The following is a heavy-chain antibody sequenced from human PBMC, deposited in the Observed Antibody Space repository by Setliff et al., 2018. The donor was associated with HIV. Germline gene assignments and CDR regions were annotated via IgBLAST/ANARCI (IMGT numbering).Heavy chain of an antibody. Sequence: GGSLRLSCAASGFSFRTYAMSWVRQAPGKGLEWVSAISATAGDTYYADSVKGRFTISRDNSKNTLYLQMNSLRAEDSAVYYCAKDYFLSPAIISLWAFWGQGTLVTVSS. CDR3: AKDYFLSPAIISLWAF. CDR1: GFSFRTYA. D-gene: IGHD3-16*01. V-gene: IGHV3-23*01. J-gene: IGHJ4*02. CDR2: ISATAGDT.